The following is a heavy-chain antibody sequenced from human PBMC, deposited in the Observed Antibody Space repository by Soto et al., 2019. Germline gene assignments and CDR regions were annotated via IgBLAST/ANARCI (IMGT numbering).Heavy chain of an antibody. Sequence: QVELVESGGGVVQPGRSLRLYCAASGFTFSSYGMHWVRQAPGKGLEWVAVISYDGNLAYYADSVKGRFTISRDNSKNTLYLQMNSLRTEDTAIYYCAKEGPITNWYFDYWGQGTLVTVSS. D-gene: IGHD1-1*01. CDR3: AKEGPITNWYFDY. CDR2: ISYDGNLA. J-gene: IGHJ4*02. V-gene: IGHV3-30*18. CDR1: GFTFSSYG.